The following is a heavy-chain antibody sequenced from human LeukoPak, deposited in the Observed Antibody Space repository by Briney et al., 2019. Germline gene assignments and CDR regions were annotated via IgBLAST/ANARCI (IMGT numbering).Heavy chain of an antibody. CDR2: ISSRGSYI. D-gene: IGHD6-13*01. V-gene: IGHV3-21*01. CDR1: GFTFSNYN. Sequence: GGSLRLSCAASGFTFSNYNINWVRQAPGKGLEWVSSISSRGSYIYYADSVKGRFAISADSAMNSLYLQMNSLRAEDTAVYYCARGYSSSWYNLYYFDYWGQGTLVTVSS. CDR3: ARGYSSSWYNLYYFDY. J-gene: IGHJ4*02.